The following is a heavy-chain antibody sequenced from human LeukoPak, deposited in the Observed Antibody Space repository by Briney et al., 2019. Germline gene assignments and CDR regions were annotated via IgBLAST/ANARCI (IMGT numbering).Heavy chain of an antibody. J-gene: IGHJ4*02. CDR1: GFTFNSFG. CDR2: IHFDGSNK. V-gene: IGHV3-30*02. D-gene: IGHD3-10*01. Sequence: GGSLRLSCAASGFTFNSFGMHWVRQAPGKGLEWVAFIHFDGSNKYYADSVKGRFTISRDNSKNTLYLQMNSLRAEDTALYYCANTYFYASANYWGQGTLVTVSS. CDR3: ANTYFYASANY.